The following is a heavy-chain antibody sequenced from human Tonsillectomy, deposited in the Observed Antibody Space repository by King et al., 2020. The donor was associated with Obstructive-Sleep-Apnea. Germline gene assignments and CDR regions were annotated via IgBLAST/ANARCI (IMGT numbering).Heavy chain of an antibody. CDR2: IWYDGSNK. V-gene: IGHV3-33*01. D-gene: IGHD3-10*01. CDR3: ARGGIARGVIWDYFDY. J-gene: IGHJ4*02. CDR1: GFTFSSYG. Sequence: VQLVESGGGVVQPGRSLRLSCAASGFTFSSYGMHWVRQAPGKGLEWVAVIWYDGSNKYYADSVKGRFTISRDNSKNTLYLQMNSLRAEDTAVYYCARGGIARGVIWDYFDYWGQGTLVTVSS.